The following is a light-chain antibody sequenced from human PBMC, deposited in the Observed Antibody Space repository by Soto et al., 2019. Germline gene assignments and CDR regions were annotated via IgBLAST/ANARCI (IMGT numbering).Light chain of an antibody. Sequence: EIVLTQSPGTLSLSPGERATLSCRASQSVSSSYLAWYHQTPGQAPRLLVYDTSYRATGVPDRFSGSGSGTHFTLTISRQEPEDSEVYYCQQYDSSAWTFGQGTKVEIK. CDR3: QQYDSSAWT. CDR2: DTS. CDR1: QSVSSSY. J-gene: IGKJ1*01. V-gene: IGKV3-20*01.